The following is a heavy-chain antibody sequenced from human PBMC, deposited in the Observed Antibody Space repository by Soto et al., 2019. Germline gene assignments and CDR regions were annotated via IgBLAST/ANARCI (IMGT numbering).Heavy chain of an antibody. CDR2: IYYSGST. CDR1: GGSISSYY. J-gene: IGHJ6*02. V-gene: IGHV4-59*01. D-gene: IGHD2-15*01. Sequence: SETLSLTCTVSGGSISSYYWSWIRQPPGKGLDWIGYIYYSGSTNYNPSLKSRVTISVDTSKNQFSLKLSSVTAADTAVYYCARLPDCSGGSCYYYYYGMDVWGQGTTVTVSS. CDR3: ARLPDCSGGSCYYYYYGMDV.